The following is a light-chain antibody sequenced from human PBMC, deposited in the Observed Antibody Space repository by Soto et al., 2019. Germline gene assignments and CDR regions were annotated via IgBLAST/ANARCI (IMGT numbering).Light chain of an antibody. CDR1: QSLLHSDGSYY. J-gene: IGKJ4*01. Sequence: DIVMTQSPLSLPVTPGEPASISCRSGQSLLHSDGSYYLDWYLQKREQSPQLLIYLGSHRASGAPDRFSGSVSGTDFTLKISRVEAEDVGVYYCMQALQTPYTFGGGTKVEIK. V-gene: IGKV2-28*01. CDR2: LGS. CDR3: MQALQTPYT.